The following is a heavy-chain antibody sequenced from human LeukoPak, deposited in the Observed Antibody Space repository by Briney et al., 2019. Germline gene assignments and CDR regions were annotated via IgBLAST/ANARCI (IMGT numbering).Heavy chain of an antibody. V-gene: IGHV1-18*01. D-gene: IGHD2-21*01. CDR3: ARGLGVVIAQSEQPKPRYFDL. CDR2: VSGYNGNT. CDR1: GYTFISYG. Sequence: ASVKVSCKASGYTFISYGISWEQQAPGQGLEWMGWVSGYNGNTNYAQNLQGRVTMTTDTSTSTAYMELRSLRADDTAVYYCARGLGVVIAQSEQPKPRYFDLWGRGTQVTVSS. J-gene: IGHJ2*01.